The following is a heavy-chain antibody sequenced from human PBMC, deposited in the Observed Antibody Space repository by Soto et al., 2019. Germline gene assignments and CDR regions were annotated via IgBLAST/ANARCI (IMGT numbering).Heavy chain of an antibody. CDR1: GGSISSYY. Sequence: PSETLSLTCTVSGGSISSYYWSWIRQPPGKGLEWIGYIYYSGSTNYNPSLKSRVTISVDTSKNQFSLKLSSVTAADTAAYYCARGSSGYSYDYYYYYGMDVWGQGATVTVS. CDR2: IYYSGST. J-gene: IGHJ6*02. V-gene: IGHV4-59*01. D-gene: IGHD5-18*01. CDR3: ARGSSGYSYDYYYYYGMDV.